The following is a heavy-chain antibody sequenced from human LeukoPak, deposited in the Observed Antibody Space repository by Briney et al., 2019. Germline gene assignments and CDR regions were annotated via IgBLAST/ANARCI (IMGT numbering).Heavy chain of an antibody. D-gene: IGHD2-21*02. CDR3: ARGTYCGGDCYPRGMHV. Sequence: PSETLSLTCTVSGGSISSYYWSWIRQPAGKGLEWIGRIYTSGSTNYNPSLKSRVTMSVDTSKNQFSLKLSSVTAADTAVYYCARGTYCGGDCYPRGMHVWGQGTTVTVSS. CDR1: GGSISSYY. V-gene: IGHV4-4*07. J-gene: IGHJ6*02. CDR2: IYTSGST.